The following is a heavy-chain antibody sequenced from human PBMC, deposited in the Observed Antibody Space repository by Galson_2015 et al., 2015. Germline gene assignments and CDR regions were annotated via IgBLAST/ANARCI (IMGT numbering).Heavy chain of an antibody. CDR3: ARRPRGWDYDDAFDI. CDR1: GYSFTSYW. J-gene: IGHJ3*02. D-gene: IGHD3-22*01. V-gene: IGHV5-51*01. CDR2: IYPGDSDT. Sequence: QSGAEVKKPGESLKISCKGSGYSFTSYWIGWVRQMPGKGLEWMGIIYPGDSDTRYSPSFQGQVTISADKSISTAYLQWSSLKASDTAMYYCARRPRGWDYDDAFDIWGQGTMVTVSS.